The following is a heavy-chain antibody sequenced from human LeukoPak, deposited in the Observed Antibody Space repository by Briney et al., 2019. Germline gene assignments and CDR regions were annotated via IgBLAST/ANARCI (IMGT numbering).Heavy chain of an antibody. D-gene: IGHD3-10*01. CDR2: ISYDGSNK. CDR3: ARDPNYVLLWFGELRD. CDR1: GFTFSSYA. J-gene: IGHJ1*01. Sequence: GGSLRLSCAAFGFTFSSYAMHWVRQAPGKGLEWVAVISYDGSNKYYADSVKGRFTISRDNSKNTLYLQMNSLRAEDTAVYYCARDPNYVLLWFGELRDWGQGTLVTVSS. V-gene: IGHV3-30*04.